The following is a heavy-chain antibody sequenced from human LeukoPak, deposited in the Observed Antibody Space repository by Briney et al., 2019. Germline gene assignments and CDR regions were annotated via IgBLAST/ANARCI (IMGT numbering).Heavy chain of an antibody. Sequence: GSLRLSCAASGFTFSSYGMSWIRQPPGKGLEWIGEINHSGSTNYNPSLKSRVTISVDTSKNQFSLKLSSVTAADTAVYYCARGLGGSGRNWGQGTMVTVSS. CDR1: GFTFSSYG. D-gene: IGHD6-19*01. CDR3: ARGLGGSGRN. CDR2: INHSGST. V-gene: IGHV4-34*01. J-gene: IGHJ3*01.